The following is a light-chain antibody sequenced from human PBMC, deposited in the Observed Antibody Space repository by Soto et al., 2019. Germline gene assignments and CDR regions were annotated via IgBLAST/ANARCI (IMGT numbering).Light chain of an antibody. CDR3: QEYDVVPLT. CDR1: QAIRNY. V-gene: IGKV1-27*01. Sequence: DIQMTQSPSSLSASVGDRVTITCRASQAIRNYLAWYQQKPGKIPELLIYAASTFHSGVPSRFSGSGYGTYFTLTITTLQPEDVATYYCQEYDVVPLTFGGGTKVEIK. CDR2: AAS. J-gene: IGKJ4*01.